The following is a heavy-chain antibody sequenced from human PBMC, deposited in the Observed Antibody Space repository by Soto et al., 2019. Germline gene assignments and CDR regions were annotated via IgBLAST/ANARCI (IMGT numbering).Heavy chain of an antibody. Sequence: GESLKISCKGSGCSFTSYWIGWVRQMPGKGLEWMGIIYPGDSDTRYSPSFQGQVTISADKSISTAYLQWSSLKASDTAMYYCARRVEMATIRGCYYGMDVWGQGTTVTVSS. V-gene: IGHV5-51*01. CDR1: GCSFTSYW. CDR3: ARRVEMATIRGCYYGMDV. CDR2: IYPGDSDT. J-gene: IGHJ6*02. D-gene: IGHD5-12*01.